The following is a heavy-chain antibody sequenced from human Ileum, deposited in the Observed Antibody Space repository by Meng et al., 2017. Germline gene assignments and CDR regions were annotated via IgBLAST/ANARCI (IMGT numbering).Heavy chain of an antibody. V-gene: IGHV4-59*01. J-gene: IGHJ4*02. CDR1: GASLTSTY. CDR3: ARGGLPGALDS. Sequence: QLQLRESGTRLGKFSEPPSLICSVSGASLTSTYWFWIRQPPGKGLEFIGEISNSGNTNYNPSLKSRVTISADTSKNQLSLRLNSVTAVDTALYSCARGGLPGALDSWGQGTLVTVSS. CDR2: ISNSGNT. D-gene: IGHD2-2*01.